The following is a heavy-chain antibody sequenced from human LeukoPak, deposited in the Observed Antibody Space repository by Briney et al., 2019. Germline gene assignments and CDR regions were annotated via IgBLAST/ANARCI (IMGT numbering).Heavy chain of an antibody. CDR2: ISYDESNK. J-gene: IGHJ4*02. Sequence: SLTHSWSASGFTFKSYAMHWVRQAPGKGLQWVAVISYDESNKYFADSVKGRFTISRDNSKNAVYLQMNSLRAEDTAVYYCARVLLWFGEPSDFDYWGQGTLVTVSS. D-gene: IGHD3-10*01. V-gene: IGHV3-30*04. CDR3: ARVLLWFGEPSDFDY. CDR1: GFTFKSYA.